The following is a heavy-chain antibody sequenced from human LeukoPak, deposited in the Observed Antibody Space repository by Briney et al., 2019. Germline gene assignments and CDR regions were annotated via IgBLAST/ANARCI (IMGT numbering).Heavy chain of an antibody. CDR2: IYYSGST. Sequence: SETLSLTCTVSGGSISSSSYYWGWIRQPPVKGLECLGSIYYSGSTYYNPSLKSRVTISVDTSKNQFSLKLSPATAADTAVYYCARQTAAFDYWGQGTLVTVSS. V-gene: IGHV4-39*01. CDR3: ARQTAAFDY. D-gene: IGHD6-13*01. J-gene: IGHJ4*02. CDR1: GGSISSSSYY.